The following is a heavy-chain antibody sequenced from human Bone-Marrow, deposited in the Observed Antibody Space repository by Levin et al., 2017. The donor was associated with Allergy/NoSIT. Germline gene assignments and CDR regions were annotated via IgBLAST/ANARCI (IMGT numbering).Heavy chain of an antibody. CDR2: MNPNSGDT. CDR1: GYPFTSYD. J-gene: IGHJ4*02. Sequence: WASVKVSCKASGYPFTSYDINWVRQATGQGLEWMGWMNPNSGDTGYAQKFQGRVTMTRNAAITTAYMELNNLRSEDTAVYYCARVWGSVDYWGQGTLVTVSS. V-gene: IGHV1-8*01. D-gene: IGHD3-16*01. CDR3: ARVWGSVDY.